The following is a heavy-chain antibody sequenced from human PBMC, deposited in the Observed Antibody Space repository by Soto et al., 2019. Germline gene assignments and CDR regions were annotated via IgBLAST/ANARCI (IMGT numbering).Heavy chain of an antibody. V-gene: IGHV3-30*18. CDR2: ISYDGSNK. D-gene: IGHD1-26*01. CDR1: GFTFSSYG. Sequence: GGSLRLSCAASGFTFSSYGMHWVRQAPGKGLEWVAVISYDGSNKYYADSVKGRFTISRDNSKNTLYLQMNSLRAEDTAVYYCAKDGTNYYYYDGMDVWGQGTTVTVS. J-gene: IGHJ6*02. CDR3: AKDGTNYYYYDGMDV.